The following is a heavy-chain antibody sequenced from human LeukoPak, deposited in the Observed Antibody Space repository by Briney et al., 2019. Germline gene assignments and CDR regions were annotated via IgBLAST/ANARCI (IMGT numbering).Heavy chain of an antibody. D-gene: IGHD2-15*01. Sequence: GESLKISCEGSGYRFTNYWIGWVRQMPGKGLEWMGIIYPGDSDTRYSPSFQGQVTISADKFISTAYLQWSSLKASDTAMYYCARLWKISGSGEFDYWGQGTLVTVSS. CDR2: IYPGDSDT. CDR3: ARLWKISGSGEFDY. V-gene: IGHV5-51*01. J-gene: IGHJ4*02. CDR1: GYRFTNYW.